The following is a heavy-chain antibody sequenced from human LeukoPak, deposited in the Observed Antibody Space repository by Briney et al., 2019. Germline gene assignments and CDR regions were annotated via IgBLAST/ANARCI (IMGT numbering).Heavy chain of an antibody. CDR2: IYTSGST. D-gene: IGHD3-3*01. V-gene: IGHV4-4*07. CDR3: ARDADFWSGHSEPQYYFDY. CDR1: GGSISSYY. J-gene: IGHJ4*02. Sequence: PSETLSLTCTVSGGSISSYYWSWIRQPAGKGLEWIGRIYTSGSTNYNPSLKSRVTMSVDTSKNQFSLKLSSVTAADTAVYYCARDADFWSGHSEPQYYFDYWGQGTLVTVSS.